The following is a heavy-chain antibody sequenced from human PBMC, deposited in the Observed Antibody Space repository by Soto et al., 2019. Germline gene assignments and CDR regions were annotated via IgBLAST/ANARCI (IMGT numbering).Heavy chain of an antibody. CDR2: IYYSGST. D-gene: IGHD6-13*01. V-gene: IGHV4-61*01. CDR1: GVSVSSGSYY. Sequence: PXETLSLTCTFSGVSVSSGSYYCSWIRQPPGKGLEWIGYIYYSGSTNYNPSLKSRVTISVDTSKNQFSLKLSSVTAADTAVYYCARVKEQQLVYWGQGTLVTVSS. CDR3: ARVKEQQLVY. J-gene: IGHJ4*02.